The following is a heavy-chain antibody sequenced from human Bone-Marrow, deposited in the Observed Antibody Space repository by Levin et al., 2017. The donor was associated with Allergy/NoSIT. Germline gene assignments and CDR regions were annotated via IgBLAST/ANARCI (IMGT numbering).Heavy chain of an antibody. Sequence: SVKVSCKASGGTFSSYAISWVRQAPGQGLEWMGGIIPIFGTANYAQKFQGRVTITADESTSTAYMELSSLRSEDTAVYYCAREGNDILTGYFIAWGQGTLVTVSS. CDR1: GGTFSSYA. D-gene: IGHD3-9*01. CDR3: AREGNDILTGYFIA. V-gene: IGHV1-69*13. CDR2: IIPIFGTA. J-gene: IGHJ5*02.